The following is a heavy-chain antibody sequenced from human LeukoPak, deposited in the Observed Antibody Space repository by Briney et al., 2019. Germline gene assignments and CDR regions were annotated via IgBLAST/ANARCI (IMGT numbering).Heavy chain of an antibody. J-gene: IGHJ4*02. D-gene: IGHD4-17*01. V-gene: IGHV1-18*01. Sequence: GASVKVSCTASGYTFTSYGIRWVRQAPGPGLEWMGWISAYNGNTNYAQQLQGRGTMTTGTSTSTAYMELRSLRSDDTAVYYCARSSGDYGEIWGQGTLVTVSS. CDR1: GYTFTSYG. CDR2: ISAYNGNT. CDR3: ARSSGDYGEI.